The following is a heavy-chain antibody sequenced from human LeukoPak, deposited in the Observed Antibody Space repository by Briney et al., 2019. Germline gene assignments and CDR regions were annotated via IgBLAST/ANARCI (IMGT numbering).Heavy chain of an antibody. CDR3: ARDPQYNNRWAEYFQQ. V-gene: IGHV3-21*01. J-gene: IGHJ1*01. Sequence: GRSLRLSCAASGLTFSIYIMTGVREAPGKGLEWVSSISGSSPYIYYADSAKGRFTISRDNAKNSLSLQMNSLRAEDTAVYYCARDPQYNNRWAEYFQQWGQGTLVTVSS. CDR2: ISGSSPYI. D-gene: IGHD3-10*01. CDR1: GLTFSIYI.